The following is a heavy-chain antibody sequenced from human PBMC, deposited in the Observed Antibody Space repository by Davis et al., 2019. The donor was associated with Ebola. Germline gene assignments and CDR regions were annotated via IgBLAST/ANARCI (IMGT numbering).Heavy chain of an antibody. J-gene: IGHJ6*03. CDR2: IHHGGRT. Sequence: PSETLSLTCAVYGGSFSTYYWSWIRQSPGKGLEWIGQIHHGGRTSYNPSLKSRVTISVDTSKNQFSLRLTSVTAADTAIYYCSAYVRAGGYNFYMDVWGKGTTVTVSS. CDR3: SAYVRAGGYNFYMDV. CDR1: GGSFSTYY. V-gene: IGHV4-34*01. D-gene: IGHD1-26*01.